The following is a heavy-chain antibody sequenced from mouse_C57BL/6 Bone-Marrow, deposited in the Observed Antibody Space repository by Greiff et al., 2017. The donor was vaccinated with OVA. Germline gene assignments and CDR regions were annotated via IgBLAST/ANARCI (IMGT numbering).Heavy chain of an antibody. D-gene: IGHD1-1*01. CDR2: IWSDGST. V-gene: IGHV2-6-1*01. J-gene: IGHJ4*01. CDR3: ARHAYYGSPYYAMDY. Sequence: VQLQQSGPGLVAPSQSLSITCTVSGFSLTSYGVHWVRQPPGKGLEWLVVIWSDGSTTYNSALKSRLSISKDNSKSQVFLKMNSLQTDDTAMYYCARHAYYGSPYYAMDYWGQGTSVTVSS. CDR1: GFSLTSYG.